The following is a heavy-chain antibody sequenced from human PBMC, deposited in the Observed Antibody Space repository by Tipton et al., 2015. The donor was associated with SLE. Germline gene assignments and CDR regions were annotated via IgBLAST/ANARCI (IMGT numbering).Heavy chain of an antibody. D-gene: IGHD4-17*01. Sequence: SLRLSCAASGFTFSDYYMSWIRQAPGKGLEWVSYISSSSSYTNYADSVKGRFTISRDNAKNSLYLQMNSLRAEDTAVYYCARDPGMTTVPPDAFDIWGQGTMVTVSS. V-gene: IGHV3-11*06. J-gene: IGHJ3*02. CDR1: GFTFSDYY. CDR2: ISSSSSYT. CDR3: ARDPGMTTVPPDAFDI.